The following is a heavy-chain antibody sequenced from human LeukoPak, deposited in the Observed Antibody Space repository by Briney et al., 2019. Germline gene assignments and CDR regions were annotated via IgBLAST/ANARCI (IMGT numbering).Heavy chain of an antibody. D-gene: IGHD2-2*01. V-gene: IGHV3-48*03. CDR2: ISSFGSTI. Sequence: PGGSLRLSCAASGFTFSSYEMNWVRQAPGKGLEWVSYISSFGSTIYYADSVKGRFTISRDNAKNSLYLQMNSLRAEDTAVYYCARERYCSSTSCYAALFDYWGQGTLVTVSS. CDR1: GFTFSSYE. CDR3: ARERYCSSTSCYAALFDY. J-gene: IGHJ4*02.